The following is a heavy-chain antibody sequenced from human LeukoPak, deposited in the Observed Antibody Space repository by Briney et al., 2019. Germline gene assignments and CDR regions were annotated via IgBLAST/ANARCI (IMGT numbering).Heavy chain of an antibody. CDR3: AKDSNPYGDYENYMDV. CDR1: GGSISSSSYY. CDR2: IYYSGST. D-gene: IGHD4-17*01. J-gene: IGHJ6*03. Sequence: SETLSLTCTVSGGSISSSSYYWGWIRQPPGKGLEWIGSIYYSGSTYYNPSLKSRVTISVDTSKNQFSLKLSSVTAADTAVYYCAKDSNPYGDYENYMDVWGRGTTVTISS. V-gene: IGHV4-39*07.